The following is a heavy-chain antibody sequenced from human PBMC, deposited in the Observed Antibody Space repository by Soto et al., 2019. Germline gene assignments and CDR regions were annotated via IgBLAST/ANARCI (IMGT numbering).Heavy chain of an antibody. J-gene: IGHJ4*02. CDR2: IYSGGDT. Sequence: EVQLVESGGGLIQPGGSLRLSCAASGFTVSSKYMTWVRQAPGKGLEWVSVIYSGGDTYYADSVKGRFTISRDNSKNTLYLQMNSLRAEDTAVYDCASAAVTAPDYWGQGTPVTVSS. CDR1: GFTVSSKY. D-gene: IGHD2-21*02. V-gene: IGHV3-53*01. CDR3: ASAAVTAPDY.